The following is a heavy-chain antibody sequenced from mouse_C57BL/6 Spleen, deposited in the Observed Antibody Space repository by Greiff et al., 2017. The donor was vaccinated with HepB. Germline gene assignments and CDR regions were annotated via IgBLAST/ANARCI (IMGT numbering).Heavy chain of an antibody. D-gene: IGHD1-1*01. CDR2: INPSTGGT. Sequence: VQLQQSGPELVKPGASVKISCKASGYSFTGYYMNWVKQSPEKSLEWIGEINPSTGGTTYNQKFKAKATLTVDKSSSTAYMQLKSLTSEDSAVYYCAREYYGSSLYYFDYWGQGTTLTVSS. CDR3: AREYYGSSLYYFDY. J-gene: IGHJ2*01. CDR1: GYSFTGYY. V-gene: IGHV1-42*01.